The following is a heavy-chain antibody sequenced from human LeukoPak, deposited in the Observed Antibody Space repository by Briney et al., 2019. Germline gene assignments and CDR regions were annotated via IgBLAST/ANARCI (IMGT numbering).Heavy chain of an antibody. J-gene: IGHJ6*02. V-gene: IGHV7-4-1*02. CDR3: ARVKGYYHQYGMDV. Sequence: GASVKVSCKASGYTFITYAMNWVRQAPGQGLEWMGWINTNTGNPTYAQGFTGRFVFSLDTSVSTAYLQISSLKAEDTAIYYCARVKGYYHQYGMDVWGQGTTVTVPS. CDR2: INTNTGNP. CDR1: GYTFITYA.